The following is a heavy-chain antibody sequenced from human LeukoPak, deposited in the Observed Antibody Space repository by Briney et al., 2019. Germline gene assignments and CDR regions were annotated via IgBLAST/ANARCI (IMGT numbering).Heavy chain of an antibody. V-gene: IGHV3-7*03. CDR2: IKQDGSEK. D-gene: IGHD5-18*01. CDR3: ARGYSYGPWTY. J-gene: IGHJ4*02. Sequence: PGGSLRLSCAASGFTFSSYWMSWVHQAPGKGLEWVANIKQDGSEKYYVDSVKGRFTISRDNAKNSLYLRMNSLRAEDTAVYYCARGYSYGPWTYWGQGTLVTVSS. CDR1: GFTFSSYW.